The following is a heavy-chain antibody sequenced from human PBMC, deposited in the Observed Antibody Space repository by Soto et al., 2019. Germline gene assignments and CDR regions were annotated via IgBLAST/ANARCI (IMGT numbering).Heavy chain of an antibody. V-gene: IGHV3-21*01. Sequence: GGSLRLSCAASGFTFNSYSVNWVRQAPGKGLEWVASISSGGVHIDFADSVKGRFTISRDDVTNSVSLQMDSLRVEDTGIYYCARYDAFKAFDLWGQGTMVTVSS. CDR2: ISSGGVHI. D-gene: IGHD1-1*01. J-gene: IGHJ3*01. CDR1: GFTFNSYS. CDR3: ARYDAFKAFDL.